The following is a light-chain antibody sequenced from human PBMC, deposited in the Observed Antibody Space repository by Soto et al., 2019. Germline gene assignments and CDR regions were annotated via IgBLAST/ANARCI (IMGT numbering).Light chain of an antibody. Sequence: DIQMTQSPSTLSASVGDRVTITCRASQSISTWLAWYQQKPGRAPKLLIYDSSSLQSGVPSRFSGSGSGTEFTLTISSLQPDDFATYYCLQHYTYAPTFGGGTKVDNK. V-gene: IGKV1-5*01. CDR1: QSISTW. CDR3: LQHYTYAPT. CDR2: DSS. J-gene: IGKJ4*01.